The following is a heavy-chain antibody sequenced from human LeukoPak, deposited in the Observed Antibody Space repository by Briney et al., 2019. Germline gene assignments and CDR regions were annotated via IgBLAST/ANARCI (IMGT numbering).Heavy chain of an antibody. J-gene: IGHJ5*02. CDR3: ARDRVVVVVAATRTNWFDP. CDR2: INPNSGGT. Sequence: ASVKVSCKASGYTFTGYYMHWVRQAPGQGLEWMGRINPNSGGTNYAQKFQGRVTMTRDTSISTAYMELSRLRSDDTAVYYCARDRVVVVVAATRTNWFDPWGQGTLVTVSS. D-gene: IGHD2-15*01. V-gene: IGHV1-2*06. CDR1: GYTFTGYY.